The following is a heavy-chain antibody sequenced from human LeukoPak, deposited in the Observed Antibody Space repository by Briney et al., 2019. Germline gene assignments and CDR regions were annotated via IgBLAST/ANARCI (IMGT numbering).Heavy chain of an antibody. D-gene: IGHD3-10*01. V-gene: IGHV4-34*01. CDR1: GGSFSGYY. CDR3: ARGSPYYYGSGSYYRFDY. J-gene: IGHJ4*02. Sequence: KPSETLSLTCAVYGGSFSGYYWSWIRQPPGKGLEWIGEINHSGSTNYNPSLKSRVTISVDTSKNQFSLKLSSVTAADTAVYYCARGSPYYYGSGSYYRFDYWGQGTLVTVSS. CDR2: INHSGST.